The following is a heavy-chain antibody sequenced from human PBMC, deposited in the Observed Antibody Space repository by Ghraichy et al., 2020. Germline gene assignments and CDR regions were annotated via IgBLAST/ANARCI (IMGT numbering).Heavy chain of an antibody. V-gene: IGHV4-59*01. Sequence: SETLSLTCTVSGSSISSYYWSWIRQPPGKGLEWIGYIYYSGSTNYNPSLKSRVTISVDTSKNQFSLKLSSVTAADTAVYYCARGDGYSSGWPVDYWGQGTLVTVSS. CDR2: IYYSGST. CDR3: ARGDGYSSGWPVDY. CDR1: GSSISSYY. D-gene: IGHD6-19*01. J-gene: IGHJ4*02.